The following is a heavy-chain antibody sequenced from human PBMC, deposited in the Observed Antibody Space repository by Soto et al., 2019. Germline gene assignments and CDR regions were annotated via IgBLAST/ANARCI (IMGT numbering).Heavy chain of an antibody. V-gene: IGHV2-5*01. J-gene: IGHJ5*02. CDR2: IYWNDDK. CDR3: ARLLTAALFSYDL. CDR1: GFSHSTSGVA. D-gene: IGHD2-21*02. Sequence: QITLKESGPTLVKPTQTLTLTCTLSGFSHSTSGVAVGWIRQPPGKALEWLGHIYWNDDKYYITSLKSRLSLTKDTSKNQVVLTITNVDPVDTGTYYCARLLTAALFSYDLWGQGTLVTVSS.